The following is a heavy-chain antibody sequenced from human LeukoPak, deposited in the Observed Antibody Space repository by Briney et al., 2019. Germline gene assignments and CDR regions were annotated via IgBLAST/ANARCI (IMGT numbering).Heavy chain of an antibody. CDR3: ARGEDAGGYSHY. V-gene: IGHV3-48*03. CDR2: ISSSGSTI. CDR1: GFTFGDYA. Sequence: QSGGSLRLSCTASGFTFGDYAMSWFRQAPGKGLEWVSYISSSGSTIYYADSVKGRFTISRDNAKNSLYLQMNSLRAEDTAVYYCARGEDAGGYSHYWGQGTLVTVSS. D-gene: IGHD1-26*01. J-gene: IGHJ4*02.